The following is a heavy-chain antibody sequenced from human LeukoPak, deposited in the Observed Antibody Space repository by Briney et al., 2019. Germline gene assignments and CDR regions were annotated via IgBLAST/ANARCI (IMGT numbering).Heavy chain of an antibody. CDR3: TRDSNGGYSNGNACGMDV. V-gene: IGHV4-59*01. J-gene: IGHJ6*02. CDR2: IYYSGSTST. Sequence: SETLSLTCTVSGDSISSYFWSWIRQSPGKGLEWIGHIYYSGSTSTNYNPSLKSRVTISVDTSKKQFSLKLSSVTAADTAVYFCTRDSNGGYSNGNACGMDVWGQGTTVTVSS. CDR1: GDSISSYF. D-gene: IGHD5-18*01.